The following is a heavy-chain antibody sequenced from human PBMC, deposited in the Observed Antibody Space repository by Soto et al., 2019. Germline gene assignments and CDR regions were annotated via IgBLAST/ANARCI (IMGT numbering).Heavy chain of an antibody. D-gene: IGHD5-18*01. CDR2: ISYDGSNK. V-gene: IGHV3-30-3*02. CDR1: GFTFSSYA. CDR3: AKRGYSYAPGGYFDY. Sequence: QVQLVESGGGVVQPGRSLRLSCAASGFTFSSYAMHCVRQAPGEGLEWVAVISYDGSNKYYADSVKGRFTISRDNSKNTLYLQMNSLRAEDTAVYYCAKRGYSYAPGGYFDYWGQGTLVTVSS. J-gene: IGHJ4*02.